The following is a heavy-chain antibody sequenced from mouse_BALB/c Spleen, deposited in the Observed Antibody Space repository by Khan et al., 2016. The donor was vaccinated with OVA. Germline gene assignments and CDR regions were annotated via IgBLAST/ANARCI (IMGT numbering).Heavy chain of an antibody. V-gene: IGHV3-8*02. J-gene: IGHJ2*01. CDR2: ISQSGST. D-gene: IGHD2-14*01. CDR3: ARWNYRYDGYFDF. CDR1: GDSITSGY. Sequence: EVQLQESGPSLVKPSQTLSLTCSVTGDSITSGYWHWIRKFPGNKLEYMGYISQSGSTYYNPSLKSRISITRDTSKNQYYLQLNSVTTEDTATYYCARWNYRYDGYFDFWGQGTTLTVSS.